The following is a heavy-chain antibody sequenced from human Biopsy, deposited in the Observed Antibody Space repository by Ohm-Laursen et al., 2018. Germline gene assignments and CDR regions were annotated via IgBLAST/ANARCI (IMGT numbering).Heavy chain of an antibody. CDR3: ARAVDYYDPYYYYGLDV. CDR1: GGSISNYF. D-gene: IGHD3-3*01. V-gene: IGHV4-59*12. Sequence: SETLSLTCAVSGGSISNYFWTWIRQPPGKGLEWIGYFRFEDRTSYNSSLKSRVTISVDTSKNQFSLKLRSVTAADTAVYYCARAVDYYDPYYYYGLDVWGQGTTVTVSS. CDR2: FRFEDRT. J-gene: IGHJ6*02.